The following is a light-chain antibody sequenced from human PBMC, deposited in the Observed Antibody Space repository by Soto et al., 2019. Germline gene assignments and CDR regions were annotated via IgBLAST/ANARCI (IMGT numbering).Light chain of an antibody. Sequence: DIQMTQSPSSVSASVGDRVTITCRASQGISTWLAWCQQKPGKAPNLLIFAASSLQSWVPSRFSGSGSGTDFTLTISSLQPEDFATYYCQQADSFPWTFGQGTKVEIK. CDR1: QGISTW. CDR3: QQADSFPWT. J-gene: IGKJ1*01. CDR2: AAS. V-gene: IGKV1-12*01.